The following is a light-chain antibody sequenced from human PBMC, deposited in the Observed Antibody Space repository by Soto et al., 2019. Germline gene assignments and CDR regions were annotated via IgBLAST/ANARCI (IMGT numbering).Light chain of an antibody. V-gene: IGLV2-8*01. J-gene: IGLJ1*01. CDR3: GSYSSTDTPFV. CDR2: EVN. Sequence: QSVLTQPHSASGSPGQSVAICYTGTSXDVGGYNYVSWYQQHPGKAPKLMIYEVNKRPSGVPDRFSGSKSGNTASLTVSGLQAEDEADYYCGSYSSTDTPFVFGTGTMVTVL. CDR1: SXDVGGYNY.